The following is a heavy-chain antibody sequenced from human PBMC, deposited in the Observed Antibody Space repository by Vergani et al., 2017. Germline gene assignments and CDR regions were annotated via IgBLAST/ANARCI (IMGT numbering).Heavy chain of an antibody. CDR2: INPSGGST. Sequence: QVQLVQSGAEVKKPGASVKVSCKASGYTFTSYYMHWVRQAPGQGLEWMGIINPSGGSTSYAQKFQGRVTMTRDTSTSTVYMELSSLRSEDTAVYYCARDFSPKSRDIYDSSGYYSFWGQGTLVTVSS. J-gene: IGHJ4*02. D-gene: IGHD3-22*01. CDR1: GYTFTSYY. V-gene: IGHV1-46*01. CDR3: ARDFSPKSRDIYDSSGYYSF.